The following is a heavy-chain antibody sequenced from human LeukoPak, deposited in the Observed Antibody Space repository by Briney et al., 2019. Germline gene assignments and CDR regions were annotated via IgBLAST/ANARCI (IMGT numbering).Heavy chain of an antibody. CDR2: ISGSGGST. CDR1: GFTFSSYA. V-gene: IGHV3-23*01. D-gene: IGHD3-3*01. Sequence: GGSLRLSCAASGFTFSSYAMSWVRQAPGKGLEWVSAISGSGGSTYYADSVKGRFTISRDNSKNTLYLQMNSLRAEDTAVYCCAKDGSITIFGVVKSYYYYYGMDVWGQGTTVTVSS. J-gene: IGHJ6*02. CDR3: AKDGSITIFGVVKSYYYYYGMDV.